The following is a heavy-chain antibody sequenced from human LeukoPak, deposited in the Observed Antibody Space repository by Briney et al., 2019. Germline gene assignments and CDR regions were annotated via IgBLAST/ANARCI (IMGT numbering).Heavy chain of an antibody. Sequence: PGGSLRLSCATSGFTFTNYWMVWVRQAPGKGLEWVANIKQDGSEKYYVDSVKGRFTISRDNAKNSLYLQMNSLRAEDTAVYYCAREDSSGWYLDIWGQGTLVTVSS. CDR3: AREDSSGWYLDI. V-gene: IGHV3-7*01. CDR2: IKQDGSEK. CDR1: GFTFTNYW. J-gene: IGHJ3*02. D-gene: IGHD6-19*01.